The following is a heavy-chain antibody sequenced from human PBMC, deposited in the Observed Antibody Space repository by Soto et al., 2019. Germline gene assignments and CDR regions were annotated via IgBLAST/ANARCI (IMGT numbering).Heavy chain of an antibody. CDR1: GFTFSRFA. J-gene: IGHJ4*02. CDR3: AKNYDFDN. V-gene: IGHV3-23*01. CDR2: INRMDGTT. D-gene: IGHD3-16*01. Sequence: EVQLLESGGGSIQPGGSLRLSCVASGFTFSRFAMSGVRQAPGKGLEWVSSINRMDGTTYYADSVKGRLTISRDNSKNTLYLQMDSLRAENTAVYYFAKNYDFDNWGLGTLVIVSS.